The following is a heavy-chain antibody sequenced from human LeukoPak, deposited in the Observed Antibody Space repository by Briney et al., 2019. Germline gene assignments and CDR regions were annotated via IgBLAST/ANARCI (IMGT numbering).Heavy chain of an antibody. CDR3: ANAIQGARGRYYFDY. Sequence: GSSVKFSCNASGGTFSSYAISWVRQAPGQGLEWMGRIIPIFGTANYAQKFQGRVTITTDESTSTAYMELSSLRSDDTAVYYCANAIQGARGRYYFDYWGQGTLVTVSS. CDR1: GGTFSSYA. J-gene: IGHJ4*02. D-gene: IGHD2-2*01. V-gene: IGHV1-69*05. CDR2: IIPIFGTA.